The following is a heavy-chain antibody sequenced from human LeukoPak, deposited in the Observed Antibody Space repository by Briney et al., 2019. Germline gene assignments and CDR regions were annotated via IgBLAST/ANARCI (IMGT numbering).Heavy chain of an antibody. Sequence: PSETLSLTCAVPGGSISSSPYYWGWIRQPPGKGLEWIGSIYYSGNTYHNPSLKSRVTISVDTSKNQFSLKLSSLTAADTAVYYCARDRSDNWGLFDYWGQGTLVTVSS. J-gene: IGHJ4*02. V-gene: IGHV4-39*07. CDR3: ARDRSDNWGLFDY. CDR1: GGSISSSPYY. D-gene: IGHD1-1*01. CDR2: IYYSGNT.